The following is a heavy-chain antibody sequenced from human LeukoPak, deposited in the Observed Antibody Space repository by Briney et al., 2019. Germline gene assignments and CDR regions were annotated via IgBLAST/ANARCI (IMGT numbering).Heavy chain of an antibody. J-gene: IGHJ4*02. CDR1: GYTLTELS. CDR3: ATDLGGIAAAGDLVY. CDR2: FDPEDGET. D-gene: IGHD6-13*01. Sequence: ASVKVSCKASGYTLTELSMHWVRQAPGKGLEWMGGFDPEDGETIYAQKFQGRVTMTEDTSTDTAYMELSSLRSEDTAVYYCATDLGGIAAAGDLVYWGQGTLVTVSS. V-gene: IGHV1-24*01.